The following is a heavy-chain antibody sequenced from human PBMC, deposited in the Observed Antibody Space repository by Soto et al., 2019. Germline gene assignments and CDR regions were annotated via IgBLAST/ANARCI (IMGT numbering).Heavy chain of an antibody. J-gene: IGHJ6*02. Sequence: SVKVSCKASGGTFSSYAISWVRQAPGQGLEWMGGIIPIFGTANYAQKFQGRVTITADESTSTAYMELSSLRSEDTAVYYCARGRAVTIFTLRDYYYYGMDVWGQGTTVTVSS. CDR3: ARGRAVTIFTLRDYYYYGMDV. CDR1: GGTFSSYA. D-gene: IGHD3-9*01. V-gene: IGHV1-69*13. CDR2: IIPIFGTA.